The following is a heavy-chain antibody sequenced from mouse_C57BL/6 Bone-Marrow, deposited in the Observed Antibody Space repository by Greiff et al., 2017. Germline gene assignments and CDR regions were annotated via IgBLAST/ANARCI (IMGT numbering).Heavy chain of an antibody. CDR1: GFTFSSYA. CDR3: TRDYYGSSDV. CDR2: ISSGGDYI. D-gene: IGHD1-1*01. J-gene: IGHJ1*03. Sequence: DVMLVESGEGLVKPGGSLKLSCAASGFTFSSYAMSWVRQTPEKRLEWVAYISSGGDYIYYADTVKGRFTISRDNARNTLYLQMSSLKSEDTAMYYCTRDYYGSSDVWGTGTTVTVSS. V-gene: IGHV5-9-1*02.